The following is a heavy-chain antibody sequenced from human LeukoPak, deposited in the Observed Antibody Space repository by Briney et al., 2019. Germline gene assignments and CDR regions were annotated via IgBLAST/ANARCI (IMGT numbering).Heavy chain of an antibody. V-gene: IGHV3-30*04. CDR3: ARAEYDRSGSIYYYYGMDI. D-gene: IGHD3-22*01. Sequence: GRSLRLSCAASGFTFSSYAMHWVRQAPGKGLEWVAVISYDGSNKYYADSVKGRFTISRDNSKNTLYLQMNSLRAEDTAVYYCARAEYDRSGSIYYYYGMDIWGQGTTVTVSS. CDR2: ISYDGSNK. CDR1: GFTFSSYA. J-gene: IGHJ6*02.